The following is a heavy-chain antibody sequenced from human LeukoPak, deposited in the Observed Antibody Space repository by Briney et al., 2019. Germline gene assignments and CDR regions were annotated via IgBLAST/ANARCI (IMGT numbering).Heavy chain of an antibody. V-gene: IGHV3-30*18. CDR3: ANGYTSGWTGYFQH. CDR2: ISHDGSNK. CDR1: GFTFSSYG. D-gene: IGHD6-19*01. Sequence: GRSLRLSCAAPGFTFSSYGMHWVRQAPGKGLEWVAVISHDGSNKYYADPVKGRFTISRDNSKNTLYLQMNSLRAEDTAVYHCANGYTSGWTGYFQHWGQGTLVVVSS. J-gene: IGHJ1*01.